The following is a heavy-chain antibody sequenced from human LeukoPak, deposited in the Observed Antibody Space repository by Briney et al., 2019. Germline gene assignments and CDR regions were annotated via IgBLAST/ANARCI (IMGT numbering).Heavy chain of an antibody. V-gene: IGHV1-18*01. J-gene: IGHJ4*02. Sequence: ASVNVSCKASGYTFTSYGISWVRQAPGQGLEWMGWISAYNGNINYAQKLQGRVTMTTDTSTSTAYMELRSLRSDDTAVYYCARTPEIVGANHYFDYWGQGTLVTVSS. CDR2: ISAYNGNI. CDR1: GYTFTSYG. CDR3: ARTPEIVGANHYFDY. D-gene: IGHD1-26*01.